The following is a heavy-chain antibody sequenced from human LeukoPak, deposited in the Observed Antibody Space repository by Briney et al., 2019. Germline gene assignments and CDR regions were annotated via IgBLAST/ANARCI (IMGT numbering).Heavy chain of an antibody. D-gene: IGHD3-22*01. CDR1: GFTFSTYT. Sequence: GGSLRLSCAASGFTFSTYTMNWVRQAPGKGLEWVSSISTSSIYIYYADSLKGRFTISRDNAKNSLYLQMSSLRAEDTAVYYCASTWGHYYDSSGYYALSFDYWGQGTLVTVSS. CDR3: ASTWGHYYDSSGYYALSFDY. CDR2: ISTSSIYI. V-gene: IGHV3-21*01. J-gene: IGHJ4*02.